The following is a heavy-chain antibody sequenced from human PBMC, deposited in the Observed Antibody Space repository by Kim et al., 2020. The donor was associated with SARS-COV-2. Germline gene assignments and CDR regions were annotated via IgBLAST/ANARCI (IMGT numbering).Heavy chain of an antibody. V-gene: IGHV1-18*01. CDR2: ISAYNGNT. Sequence: ASVKVSCKASGYTFTSYGISWVRQAPGQGLEWMGWISAYNGNTNYAQKLQGRVTMTTDTSTSTAYMELRSLRSDDTAVYYCARDRGYDSSGYYYHADYWGQGTLVTVSS. CDR1: GYTFTSYG. CDR3: ARDRGYDSSGYYYHADY. D-gene: IGHD3-22*01. J-gene: IGHJ4*02.